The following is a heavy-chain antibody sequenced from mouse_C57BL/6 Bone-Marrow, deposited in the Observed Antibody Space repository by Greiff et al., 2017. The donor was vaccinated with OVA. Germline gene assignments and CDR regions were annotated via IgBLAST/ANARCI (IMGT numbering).Heavy chain of an antibody. CDR3: TRKDIYYYGSSYVYYFDY. CDR1: GYTFTDYE. Sequence: QVQLQQPGAELVMPGASVTLSCKASGYTFTDYEMHWVKQTPVHGLEWIGAIDPETGGTAYNQKFKGKAILTADKSSSTAYMELRSLTSEDSAVYYCTRKDIYYYGSSYVYYFDYWGQGTTLTVSS. D-gene: IGHD1-1*01. CDR2: IDPETGGT. J-gene: IGHJ2*01. V-gene: IGHV1-15*01.